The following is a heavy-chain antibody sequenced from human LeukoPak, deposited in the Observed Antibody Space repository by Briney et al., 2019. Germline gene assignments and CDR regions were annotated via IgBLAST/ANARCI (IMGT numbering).Heavy chain of an antibody. Sequence: PGGSLRLSCAASGFTFSSYGMHWIRQAPGKGLEWVSYISSSGSTIYYADSVKGRFTISRDNAKNLLYLQMNSLRAEDTAVYYCARDPLPTQGDYYYGMDVWGQGTTVTVSS. D-gene: IGHD2-15*01. CDR1: GFTFSSYG. V-gene: IGHV3-48*04. CDR2: ISSSGSTI. CDR3: ARDPLPTQGDYYYGMDV. J-gene: IGHJ6*02.